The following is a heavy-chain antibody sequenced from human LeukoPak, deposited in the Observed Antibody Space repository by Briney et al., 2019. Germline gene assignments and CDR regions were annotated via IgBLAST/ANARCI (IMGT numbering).Heavy chain of an antibody. Sequence: SVKVSCKASGGIFSSYAISWVRQAPGQGLEWMGGIIPIFGTANYAQKFQGRVTTTADESTSTAYMELSSLRSEDTAVYYCATCARNFYCYRFDYWGQGTLVTVSS. J-gene: IGHJ4*02. CDR1: GGIFSSYA. CDR2: IIPIFGTA. D-gene: IGHD2-2*02. V-gene: IGHV1-69*13. CDR3: ATCARNFYCYRFDY.